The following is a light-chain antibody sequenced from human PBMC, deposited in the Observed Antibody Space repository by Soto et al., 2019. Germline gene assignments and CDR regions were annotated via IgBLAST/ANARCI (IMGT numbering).Light chain of an antibody. CDR2: EGS. J-gene: IGLJ3*02. CDR3: CSYAGSSIPLV. Sequence: QSALTQPASVSGSPGQSITICCTGTSSDVGSYNLVSWYQQHPGKAPKLMIYEGSKRPSGVSNRFSGSKSGNKASLTISGLQAEDEADYYCCSYAGSSIPLVFGVGTKLTVL. V-gene: IGLV2-23*01. CDR1: SSDVGSYNL.